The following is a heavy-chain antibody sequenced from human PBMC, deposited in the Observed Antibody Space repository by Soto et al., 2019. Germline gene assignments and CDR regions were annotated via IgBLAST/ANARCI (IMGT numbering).Heavy chain of an antibody. CDR1: GFTFSSYA. CDR2: ISGSDGST. J-gene: IGHJ4*02. D-gene: IGHD2-8*01. Sequence: EVQMLESGGGLVQPGGSLRLSCAASGFTFSSYAMSWVRQAPGKGLEWVSAISGSDGSTFYADSVKGRFTISRDDSKNTLYLQMNSLRAEDTAAYYCAKGPGMYSDFDCWGQGTLVTVSS. V-gene: IGHV3-23*01. CDR3: AKGPGMYSDFDC.